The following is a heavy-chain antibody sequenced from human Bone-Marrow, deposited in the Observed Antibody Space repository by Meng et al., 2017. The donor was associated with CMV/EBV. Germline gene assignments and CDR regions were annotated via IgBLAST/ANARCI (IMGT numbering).Heavy chain of an antibody. J-gene: IGHJ6*02. CDR2: ISWNSGRI. CDR3: AKGDASGSYYNVGYYGMDV. Sequence: SLKISCAAAGFTFDDYAMHWVRQAPGKGLEWVSSISWNSGRIGYADPVKGRFIISRDNAKNSLYLQMNSLRAQDTALYYCAKGDASGSYYNVGYYGMDVWGQGTTVTVSS. CDR1: GFTFDDYA. V-gene: IGHV3-9*01. D-gene: IGHD3-10*01.